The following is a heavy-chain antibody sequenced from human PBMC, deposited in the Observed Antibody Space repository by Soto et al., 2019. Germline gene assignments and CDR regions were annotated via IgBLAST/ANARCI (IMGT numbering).Heavy chain of an antibody. CDR3: ARSQDSSGYWNNCFDP. CDR1: GYSFTSYD. CDR2: IIPIFGTA. D-gene: IGHD3-22*01. Sequence: ASVKVSCKASGYSFTSYDINWVRQAPGQGLEWMGGIIPIFGTANYPQKFQGRVTITADESTSTAYMEMSSLRSEDTAVYYCARSQDSSGYWNNCFDPWGQGTLVTVSS. J-gene: IGHJ5*02. V-gene: IGHV1-69*13.